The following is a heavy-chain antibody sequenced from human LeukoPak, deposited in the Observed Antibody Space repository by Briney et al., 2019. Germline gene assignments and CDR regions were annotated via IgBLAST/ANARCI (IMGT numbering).Heavy chain of an antibody. CDR1: GYNFPGYY. D-gene: IGHD2-15*01. Sequence: ASVRVSCKVSGYNFPGYYMHLVRQAPGQGLEWMGWINPTSGGTSYAQKFQGRVTMTRDTSISTAYMELSSLRSDDTAVYYCARSRLGYCSGGACYASDYWGQGTLVTVSS. J-gene: IGHJ4*02. V-gene: IGHV1-2*02. CDR3: ARSRLGYCSGGACYASDY. CDR2: INPTSGGT.